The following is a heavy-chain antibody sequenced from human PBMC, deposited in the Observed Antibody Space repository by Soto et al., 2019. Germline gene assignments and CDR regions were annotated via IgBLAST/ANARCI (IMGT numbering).Heavy chain of an antibody. CDR2: TYYRSKWYN. CDR1: GDSVSSNSAA. D-gene: IGHD3-10*01. Sequence: SQTLSLTCAISGDSVSSNSAAWNWIRQSPSRGLEWLGRTYYRSKWYNDYAVSVKSRITINPDTSKNQFSLQLNSVTPEDTAVYYCARDREYYGSGSYSASNWFDPWGQGTLVTV. J-gene: IGHJ5*02. V-gene: IGHV6-1*01. CDR3: ARDREYYGSGSYSASNWFDP.